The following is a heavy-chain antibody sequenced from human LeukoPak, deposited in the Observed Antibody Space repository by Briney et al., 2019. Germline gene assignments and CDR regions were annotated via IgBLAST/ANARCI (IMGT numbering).Heavy chain of an antibody. Sequence: GGSLRLSCAASGFTFKSYAMSWVRQAPGKGLEWVSGISWNSATIAYADSVKGRFTISRDNAKNSLYLEMNSLRPEDTALYYCAKDFIAAAGKSLDSFYYMDVWGKGTTVTVSS. J-gene: IGHJ6*03. V-gene: IGHV3-9*01. D-gene: IGHD6-13*01. CDR3: AKDFIAAAGKSLDSFYYMDV. CDR1: GFTFKSYA. CDR2: ISWNSATI.